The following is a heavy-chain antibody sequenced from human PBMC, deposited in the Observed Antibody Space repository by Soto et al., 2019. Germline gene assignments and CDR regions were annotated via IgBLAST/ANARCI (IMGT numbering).Heavy chain of an antibody. V-gene: IGHV3-30-3*01. CDR2: ISYDGNKK. J-gene: IGHJ4*02. CDR1: GFTLSSYS. D-gene: IGHD6-19*01. CDR3: ARSTAVAGLDY. Sequence: QVQLVESGGGVVQPGKSLRLSCAASGFTLSSYSMHWVRQAPGKGLDWVGVISYDGNKKYYGDSVKGRFSISRDTSKNTVNLQMNSLRPEYTAVYYCARSTAVAGLDYWGQGTLVTVSS.